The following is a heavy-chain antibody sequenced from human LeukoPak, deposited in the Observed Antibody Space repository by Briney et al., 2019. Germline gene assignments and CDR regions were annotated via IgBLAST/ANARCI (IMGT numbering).Heavy chain of an antibody. V-gene: IGHV1-69*06. Sequence: SVKVSCKASGGTFSSYVISWVRQAPGQGLEWMGGIIPIFGTANYAQKFQGRVTITADKSTSTAYMELSSLRSEDTAVYYCAIGSVVTPYYYYYMDVWGKGTTVTVSS. CDR3: AIGSVVTPYYYYYMDV. CDR1: GGTFSSYV. D-gene: IGHD4-23*01. J-gene: IGHJ6*03. CDR2: IIPIFGTA.